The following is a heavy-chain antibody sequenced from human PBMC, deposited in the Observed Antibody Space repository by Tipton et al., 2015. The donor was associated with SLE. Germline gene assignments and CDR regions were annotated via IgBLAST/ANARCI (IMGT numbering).Heavy chain of an antibody. V-gene: IGHV4-34*01. Sequence: TLSLTCAVYGGSFSDYSRIWFRQPPGKGLECFGEIHHTGTTNYNPSLKSRLSISMDTPKNQFSLRLNSVTAADTAVYYCARRTGIAVTGTHFDRWGQGTLVTVSS. CDR3: ARRTGIAVTGTHFDR. CDR2: IHHTGTT. D-gene: IGHD6-19*01. J-gene: IGHJ4*02. CDR1: GGSFSDYS.